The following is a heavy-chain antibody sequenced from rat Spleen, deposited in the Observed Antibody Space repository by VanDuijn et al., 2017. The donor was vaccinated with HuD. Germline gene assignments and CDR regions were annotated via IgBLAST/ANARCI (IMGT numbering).Heavy chain of an antibody. J-gene: IGHJ1*01. CDR2: ISSDGGRN. CDR3: TRAGYLRDWYFDF. V-gene: IGHV5-20*01. CDR1: GFTFSDYY. D-gene: IGHD2-2*01. Sequence: EVQLVESDGGLVQPGRSLKLSCAASGFTFSDYYMAWVRQAPTKGLEWVATISSDGGRNFYRDSVKGRFTISRDNAKSSLYLQMDGLRSEDTATYYCTRAGYLRDWYFDFWGPGTMVTVSS.